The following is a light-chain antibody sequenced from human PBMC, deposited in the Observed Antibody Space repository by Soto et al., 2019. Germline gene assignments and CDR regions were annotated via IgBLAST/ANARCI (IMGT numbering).Light chain of an antibody. CDR1: QSVSGN. CDR3: QQRANWPPEYT. CDR2: DTS. V-gene: IGKV3-11*01. J-gene: IGKJ2*01. Sequence: EIVLTQSPATLSLSPGEGATLACRASQSVSGNLAWYQQKPGQAPRLLIYDTSNRATGIPARFSGSGSGPDFTLTISSLDPEDFAVYYCQQRANWPPEYTFGQGTKLEIK.